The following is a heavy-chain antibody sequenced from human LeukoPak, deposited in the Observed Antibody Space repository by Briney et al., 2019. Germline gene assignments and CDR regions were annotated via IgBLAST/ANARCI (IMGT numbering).Heavy chain of an antibody. J-gene: IGHJ4*02. Sequence: PGGSLRLSCAASGFTFSSYAMSWVRQAPGKGLEWVSAISGSGGSTYYADSVKGRFTISRDNSKNTLYLQMNSLRAEDTAVYYCAKHLKHRYSGSTPYYFDYWGQGTLVTVSS. CDR2: ISGSGGST. V-gene: IGHV3-23*01. CDR1: GFTFSSYA. D-gene: IGHD1-26*01. CDR3: AKHLKHRYSGSTPYYFDY.